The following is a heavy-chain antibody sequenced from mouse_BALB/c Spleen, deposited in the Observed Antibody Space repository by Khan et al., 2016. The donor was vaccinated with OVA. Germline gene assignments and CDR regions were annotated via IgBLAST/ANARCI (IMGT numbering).Heavy chain of an antibody. V-gene: IGHV9-3-1*01. D-gene: IGHD2-10*01. CDR1: GHTFTNFG. CDR2: INTYTGGP. CDR3: ARPPYFSYAMDN. J-gene: IGHJ4*01. Sequence: QIQLVQSGPELKKPGETVKISCKASGHTFTNFGMNWVKQAPEKGLKWMGWINTYTGGPTYADDFNGRFAFSLEASASTAYLQINNLTNEDTATYFCARPPYFSYAMDNWGQGTSVTVSS.